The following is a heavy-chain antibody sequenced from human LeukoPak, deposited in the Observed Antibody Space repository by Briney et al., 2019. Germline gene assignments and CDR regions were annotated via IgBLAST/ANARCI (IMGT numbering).Heavy chain of an antibody. Sequence: SETLSLTCAVYGGSFSGYYWSWIRQPPGKGLERIGEINHSGSTNYNPSLKSRVTISVDTSKNQFSLKLSSVTAADTAVYYCARGGRRERWLQGFFDYWGQGTLVTVSS. V-gene: IGHV4-34*01. CDR2: INHSGST. CDR3: ARGGRRERWLQGFFDY. J-gene: IGHJ4*02. D-gene: IGHD5-24*01. CDR1: GGSFSGYY.